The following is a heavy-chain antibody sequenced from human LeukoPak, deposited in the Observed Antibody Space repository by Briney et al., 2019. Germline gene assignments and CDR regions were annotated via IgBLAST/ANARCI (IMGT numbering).Heavy chain of an antibody. CDR2: IYTSGST. Sequence: PSETLSLTCTVSGGSISSGSYYWSWIRQPAGKGLEWIGHIYTSGSTNYSPSLKSRVTISAETSRNHFSLMLFSVTAADTAVYYCARSLSREYSGYDLGAPPYNHFDTWGQGTLVTVSS. V-gene: IGHV4-61*09. CDR1: GGSISSGSYY. CDR3: ARSLSREYSGYDLGAPPYNHFDT. J-gene: IGHJ5*02. D-gene: IGHD5-12*01.